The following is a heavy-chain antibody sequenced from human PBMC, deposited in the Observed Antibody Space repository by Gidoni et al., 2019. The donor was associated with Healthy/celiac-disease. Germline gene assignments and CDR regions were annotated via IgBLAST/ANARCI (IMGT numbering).Heavy chain of an antibody. D-gene: IGHD3-3*01. J-gene: IGHJ4*02. V-gene: IGHV1-46*01. CDR2: INPSGGST. CDR1: GYTFTSYY. Sequence: QVQLVQSGAEVKKPGASVKVSCKASGYTFTSYYMHWVRQAPGQGLEWMGIINPSGGSTSYAQKFQGRVTMTRDTSTSTVYMELSSLRSEDTAVYYCARGPEDFWSGYGFDYWGQGTLVTVSS. CDR3: ARGPEDFWSGYGFDY.